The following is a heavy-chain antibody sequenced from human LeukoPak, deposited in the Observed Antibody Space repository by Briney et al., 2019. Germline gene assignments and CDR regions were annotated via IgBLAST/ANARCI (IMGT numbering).Heavy chain of an antibody. Sequence: GASAKVSCKASGYTFTDYYMHWVQQAPGKGLEWMGRVDPEDGETIYAEKFQGRVTMTADTSTDTAYMELSSLRSEDTAVYYCATDPWDTLTAPCYWGQGTLVTVSS. V-gene: IGHV1-69-2*01. D-gene: IGHD1-26*01. CDR2: VDPEDGET. CDR1: GYTFTDYY. CDR3: ATDPWDTLTAPCY. J-gene: IGHJ4*02.